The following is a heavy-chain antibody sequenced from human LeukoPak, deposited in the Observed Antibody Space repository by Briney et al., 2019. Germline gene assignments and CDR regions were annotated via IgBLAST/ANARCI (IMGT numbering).Heavy chain of an antibody. V-gene: IGHV3-48*01. J-gene: IGHJ4*02. D-gene: IGHD6-13*01. CDR1: GFTFSSYS. CDR2: ISSSSSTI. CDR3: ASGRGYSQVVVAAPGGY. Sequence: AGGSRRLXCAASGFTFSSYSMNWVRQAPGKGLEWVSYISSSSSTIYYADSVKGRFTISRDNAKNSLYLQMNSLRAEDTAVYYCASGRGYSQVVVAAPGGYWGQGTLVTVSS.